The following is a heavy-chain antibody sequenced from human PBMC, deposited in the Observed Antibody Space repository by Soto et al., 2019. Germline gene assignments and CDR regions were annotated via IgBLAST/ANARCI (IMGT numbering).Heavy chain of an antibody. D-gene: IGHD7-27*01. CDR2: ISYDGSNK. Sequence: QVQLVESGGGVVQPGRSLRLSCAASGFTFSSYGMHWVRQAPGMGLEWVAAISYDGSNKYYADSVKGRFTISRDNYKNTLYLQMIGLRAEDTAVYNCAKDLHWGLIDYWGQGTLVTVSS. V-gene: IGHV3-30*18. CDR3: AKDLHWGLIDY. J-gene: IGHJ4*02. CDR1: GFTFSSYG.